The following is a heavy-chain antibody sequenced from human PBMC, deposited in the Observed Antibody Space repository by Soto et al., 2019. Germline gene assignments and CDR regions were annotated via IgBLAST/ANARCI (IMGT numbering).Heavy chain of an antibody. D-gene: IGHD3-3*02. J-gene: IGHJ4*02. CDR2: ISAYNGNT. CDR1: GYTFTSYG. Sequence: ASVKVSCKAPGYTFTSYGISWVRQAPGKRLERMGWISAYNGNTNYAQKLQGRVTMTTDTSTSTAYMELRSLRSDDTAVYYCARDRVPIFGVVRTMGYWGQGTLVTVSS. CDR3: ARDRVPIFGVVRTMGY. V-gene: IGHV1-18*01.